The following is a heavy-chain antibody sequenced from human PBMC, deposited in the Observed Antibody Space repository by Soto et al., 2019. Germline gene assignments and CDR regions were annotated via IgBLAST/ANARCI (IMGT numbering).Heavy chain of an antibody. CDR1: GFSISSGNY. J-gene: IGHJ3*01. D-gene: IGHD2-15*01. Sequence: SETLSLTCAVPGFSISSGNYWGWIRKHPGKGLEWIGSVYHGGNTYYNPSLKSRVSISIDLSKNQFSLKLTSVTAADTAAYYCARARWYDAFNVWGQGTVVTVSS. CDR2: VYHGGNT. CDR3: ARARWYDAFNV. V-gene: IGHV4-38-2*01.